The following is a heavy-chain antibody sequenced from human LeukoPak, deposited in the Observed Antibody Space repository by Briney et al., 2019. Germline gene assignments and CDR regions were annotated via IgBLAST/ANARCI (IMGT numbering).Heavy chain of an antibody. Sequence: GGSLRLSCAASGFIFSSYSMTWVRQAPGKVLEWVSAISSSSGYIYYADSVKGRFTISRDNAKNSLYLQMNSLRAEDTAVYYCARENYDILTGYYEDYYQYGMDVWGQGTTVTVSS. D-gene: IGHD3-9*01. CDR3: ARENYDILTGYYEDYYQYGMDV. V-gene: IGHV3-21*06. CDR1: GFIFSSYS. CDR2: ISSSSGYI. J-gene: IGHJ6*02.